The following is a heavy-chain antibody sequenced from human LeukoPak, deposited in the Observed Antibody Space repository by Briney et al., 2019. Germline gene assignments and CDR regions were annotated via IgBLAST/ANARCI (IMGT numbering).Heavy chain of an antibody. CDR3: ARLGSAYGSLEY. CDR1: GYTFTSYY. V-gene: IGHV1-46*01. D-gene: IGHD3-10*01. CDR2: INPSGGST. J-gene: IGHJ4*02. Sequence: ASVTVSFTASGYTFTSYYMHWVRQAPGQGLEWMGIINPSGGSTSYAQKFQGRVTMTRDTSTSTVYMELSSLRSEDTAVYYCARLGSAYGSLEYWGQGTLVTVSS.